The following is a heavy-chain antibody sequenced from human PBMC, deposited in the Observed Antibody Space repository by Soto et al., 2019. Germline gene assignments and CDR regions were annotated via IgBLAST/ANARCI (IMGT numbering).Heavy chain of an antibody. CDR2: IYTSGST. CDR1: GGSISSYY. J-gene: IGHJ3*02. V-gene: IGHV4-4*07. Sequence: ASETLSLTCTVSGGSISSYYWSWIRQPAGKGLEWIGRIYTSGSTNYNPSLKSRVTMSVDTSKNQFSLKLSSVTAADTAVYYCARDLGYSSSSGNAFDIWGQGTMVTVSS. D-gene: IGHD6-6*01. CDR3: ARDLGYSSSSGNAFDI.